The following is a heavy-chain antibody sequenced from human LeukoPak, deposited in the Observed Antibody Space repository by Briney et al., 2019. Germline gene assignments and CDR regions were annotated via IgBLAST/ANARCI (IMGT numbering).Heavy chain of an antibody. CDR2: ISAYNGNT. J-gene: IGHJ4*02. D-gene: IGHD3-16*02. CDR1: GYTFTSYG. CDR3: ARVSRTFGGVIVIQGIDY. Sequence: GASVKVSCKASGYTFTSYGISWVRQAPGQGLEWMGWISAYNGNTNYAQKLQGRVTMTTDTSTSTAYMELRSLRSDDTAVYYCARVSRTFGGVIVIQGIDYWGQGTLVTVSS. V-gene: IGHV1-18*01.